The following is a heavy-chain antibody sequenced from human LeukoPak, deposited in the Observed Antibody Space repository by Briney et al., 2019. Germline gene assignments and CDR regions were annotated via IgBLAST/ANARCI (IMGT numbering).Heavy chain of an antibody. D-gene: IGHD1-20*01. Sequence: PGRSLRLSCAASGFTFSSYGMHGVRQAPGKGLEWVAVIWSDGRDKFYADSVTGRFIISRDNTKNTLYLQMNSLTAEDTAVYYCARDDYITSSLDYWGQGTLVTVSS. J-gene: IGHJ4*02. CDR2: IWSDGRDK. CDR3: ARDDYITSSLDY. CDR1: GFTFSSYG. V-gene: IGHV3-33*01.